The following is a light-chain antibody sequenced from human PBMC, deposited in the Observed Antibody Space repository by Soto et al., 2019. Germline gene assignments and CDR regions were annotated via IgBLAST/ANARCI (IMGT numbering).Light chain of an antibody. CDR3: QQTYGTPPT. Sequence: DIQMTQSASSLSASLGDRVSIPCRVSQNIRDFLNWYQQKPGKAPELLISSASSLQSGVPSRFSGSGSGTDFTLTIGSLQREDFATYFCQQTYGTPPTFGQGTRVEI. CDR1: QNIRDF. V-gene: IGKV1-39*01. J-gene: IGKJ1*01. CDR2: SAS.